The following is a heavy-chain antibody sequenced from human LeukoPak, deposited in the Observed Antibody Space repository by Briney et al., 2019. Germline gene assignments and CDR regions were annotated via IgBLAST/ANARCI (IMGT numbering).Heavy chain of an antibody. Sequence: GGSLRLSCAASGFTFSDYYVSWIRQAPGKGLEWVSYISSSGSTIYYADSVKGRFTISRDNAKNSLYLQMNSLRAEDTAVYYCAKDINSYGYYYYYYMDVWGKGTTVTISS. J-gene: IGHJ6*03. D-gene: IGHD5-18*01. CDR3: AKDINSYGYYYYYYMDV. CDR1: GFTFSDYY. CDR2: ISSSGSTI. V-gene: IGHV3-11*01.